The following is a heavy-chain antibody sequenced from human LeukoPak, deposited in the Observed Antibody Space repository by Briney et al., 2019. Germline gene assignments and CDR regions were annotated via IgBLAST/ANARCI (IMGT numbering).Heavy chain of an antibody. CDR1: GLTLSNYW. D-gene: IGHD1-26*01. CDR2: IKQDGSEK. Sequence: GGSLRLSCTASGLTLSNYWMIWVRQAPGKGLQWVAKIKQDGSEKYYVDSVKGRFTISRDNAENSLYLQMNSLKVEDTAVYYCAARSSGNPYFWGQGTLVTVSS. J-gene: IGHJ4*02. CDR3: AARSSGNPYF. V-gene: IGHV3-7*03.